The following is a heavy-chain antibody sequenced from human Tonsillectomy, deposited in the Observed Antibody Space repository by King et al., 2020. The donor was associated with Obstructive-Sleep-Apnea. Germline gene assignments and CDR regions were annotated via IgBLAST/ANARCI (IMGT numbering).Heavy chain of an antibody. CDR3: VKPRQAVGYFDWFPDGFDI. D-gene: IGHD3-9*01. CDR1: GFTFSSYA. V-gene: IGHV3-23*04. CDR2: ISGSGGST. Sequence: VQLVESGGGLVQPGGSLRLSCAASGFTFSSYAMNWVRQAPGKGLEWVSGISGSGGSTCYADSGKGRFTISRDNSKYTLYLQMNSLRAEDTAVYYCVKPRQAVGYFDWFPDGFDIWGQGTMVTVSS. J-gene: IGHJ3*02.